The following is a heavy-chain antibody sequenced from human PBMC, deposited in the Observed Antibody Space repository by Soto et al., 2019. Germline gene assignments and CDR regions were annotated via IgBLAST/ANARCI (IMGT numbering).Heavy chain of an antibody. CDR3: AREIAAAGTDYYYYGMDV. J-gene: IGHJ6*02. CDR2: INPSGGST. V-gene: IGHV1-46*01. Sequence: ASVKVSCKASGGTFTSYYMHWVRQAPGQGLEWMGIINPSGGSTSYAQKFQGRVTMTRDTSTSTVYMELSSLRSEDTAVYYCAREIAAAGTDYYYYGMDVWGQGTTVTVSS. CDR1: GGTFTSYY. D-gene: IGHD6-13*01.